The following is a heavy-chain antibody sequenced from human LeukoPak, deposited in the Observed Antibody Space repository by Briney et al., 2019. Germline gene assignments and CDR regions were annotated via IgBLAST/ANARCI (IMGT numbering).Heavy chain of an antibody. D-gene: IGHD5-24*01. CDR1: GFTFSSYA. Sequence: GGSLRLSCAASGFTFSSYAMHWVRQAPGKGLEWVAVISYDGSNKYYADSVKGRFTISRDNSKNTLCLQMNSLRAEDTAVYYCATSRDGYKNVLSRLEYWGQGTLVTVSS. V-gene: IGHV3-30-3*01. CDR3: ATSRDGYKNVLSRLEY. CDR2: ISYDGSNK. J-gene: IGHJ4*02.